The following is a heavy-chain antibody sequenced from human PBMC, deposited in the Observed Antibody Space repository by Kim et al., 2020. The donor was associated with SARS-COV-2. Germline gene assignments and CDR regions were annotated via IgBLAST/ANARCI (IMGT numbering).Heavy chain of an antibody. D-gene: IGHD3-3*02. J-gene: IGHJ4*02. Sequence: GGSLRLSCTPSGFTFNDYGMHWVRQAPGKGMEWLAMISYDGSLKYYGDSVKVRFTISKDNSKLYLQMDSLRPDDTAVYYCAKFFGLFHFSSSYTPDYWGQGTLVTVSS. CDR1: GFTFNDYG. CDR3: AKFFGLFHFSSSYTPDY. V-gene: IGHV3-30*18. CDR2: ISYDGSLK.